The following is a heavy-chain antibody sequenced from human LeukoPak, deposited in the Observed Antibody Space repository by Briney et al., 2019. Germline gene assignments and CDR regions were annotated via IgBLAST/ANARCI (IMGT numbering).Heavy chain of an antibody. V-gene: IGHV3-74*01. CDR1: GFTFSSYW. D-gene: IGHD3-10*01. J-gene: IGHJ4*02. CDR2: INSDGSST. CDR3: ARDLIKTASYYNPQDDY. Sequence: TGGSLRLSCAASGFTFSSYWMHWVRQAPGKGLVWVSRINSDGSSTSYADSVKGRFTISRDNAKNTLYLQMNSLRAEDTAVYYCARDLIKTASYYNPQDDYWGQGTLVTVSS.